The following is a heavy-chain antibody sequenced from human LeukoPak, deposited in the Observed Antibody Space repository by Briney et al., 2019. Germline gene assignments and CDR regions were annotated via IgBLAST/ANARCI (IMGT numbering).Heavy chain of an antibody. Sequence: GGSLRLSCAASGFPFSSYWMGWVRQAPGKGLEWVASINHNGNVNYYVDSVKGRFTISRDNAKNSLYLQMSNLRAEDTAVYFCARGGGLDVWGQGATVTVSS. V-gene: IGHV3-7*03. CDR3: ARGGGLDV. D-gene: IGHD5-12*01. J-gene: IGHJ6*02. CDR1: GFPFSSYW. CDR2: INHNGNVN.